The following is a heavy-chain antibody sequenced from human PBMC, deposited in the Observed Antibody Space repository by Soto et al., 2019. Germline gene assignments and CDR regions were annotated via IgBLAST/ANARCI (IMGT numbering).Heavy chain of an antibody. CDR3: AREGGESSDGLYYFDS. D-gene: IGHD3-16*01. CDR2: IYYSGNT. J-gene: IGHJ4*02. Sequence: QVQLQESGPGLVKPSQTLSLTCTVSGGSTSSDNYWSWIRQPPGKGLAWIGHIYYSGNTDYNPSLKSRLAISLDTSKNQFSLKLSSVTAADTAVYFCAREGGESSDGLYYFDSWGQGSLVTVSS. V-gene: IGHV4-30-4*01. CDR1: GGSTSSDNY.